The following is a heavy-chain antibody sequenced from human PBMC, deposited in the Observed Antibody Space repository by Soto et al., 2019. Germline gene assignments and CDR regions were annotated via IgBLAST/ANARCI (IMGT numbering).Heavy chain of an antibody. Sequence: EVQLVESGGGLVQPGRSLRLACAASGFTFGDYGMHWVRQVPGKALEWVSGLSWNGVKTDYADSVKGRFTISRDNAESTLYVQMTSLRVEDTALYDCTKAPLGNHGSVDIWGQGTMVTVSS. CDR1: GFTFGDYG. D-gene: IGHD3-16*01. CDR2: LSWNGVKT. V-gene: IGHV3-9*01. CDR3: TKAPLGNHGSVDI. J-gene: IGHJ3*02.